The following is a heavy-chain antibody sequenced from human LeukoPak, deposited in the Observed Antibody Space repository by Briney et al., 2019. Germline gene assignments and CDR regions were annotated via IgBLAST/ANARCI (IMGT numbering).Heavy chain of an antibody. CDR1: GGSFSGYY. J-gene: IGHJ6*03. V-gene: IGHV4-34*01. D-gene: IGHD6-6*01. Sequence: SETLSLTCAVYGGSFSGYYWSWIRQPPGKGLEWIGEINHSGSTNYNPSLKSRVTISVDTSKNQFSLKLSSATAADTAVYYCATKMSIAARLYYYMDVWGKGTTVTVSS. CDR3: ATKMSIAARLYYYMDV. CDR2: INHSGST.